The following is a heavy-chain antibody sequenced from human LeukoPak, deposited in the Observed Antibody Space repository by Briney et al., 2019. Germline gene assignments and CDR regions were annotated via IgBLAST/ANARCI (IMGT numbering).Heavy chain of an antibody. Sequence: SETLSLTCAVYGGSFSGYYWSWIRQPPGKGLEWIGETNHSGSTNYNPSLKSRVTISVDTSKNQFSLKLSSVTAADTAVYYCAREYCSSTSCYPPTDVWGKGTTVTVSS. CDR2: TNHSGST. CDR1: GGSFSGYY. D-gene: IGHD2-2*01. J-gene: IGHJ6*04. V-gene: IGHV4-34*01. CDR3: AREYCSSTSCYPPTDV.